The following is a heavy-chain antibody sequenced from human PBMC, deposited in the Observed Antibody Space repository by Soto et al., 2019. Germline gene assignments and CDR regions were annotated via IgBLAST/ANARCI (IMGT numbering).Heavy chain of an antibody. V-gene: IGHV4-59*08. J-gene: IGHJ4*02. Sequence: SETLSLTCTVSGGSIGSYYWSWIRQPPGKGLEWIGYIYYSGSTNYNPSLKSRVTISVDTSKNQFSLKLSSVTAADTAVYYCASFGGYSYGVDYWGQGTLVTVSS. CDR1: GGSIGSYY. CDR3: ASFGGYSYGVDY. D-gene: IGHD5-18*01. CDR2: IYYSGST.